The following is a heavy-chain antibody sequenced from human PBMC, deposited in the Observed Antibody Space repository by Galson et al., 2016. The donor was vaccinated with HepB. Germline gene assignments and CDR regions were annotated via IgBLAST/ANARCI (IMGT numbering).Heavy chain of an antibody. V-gene: IGHV4-4*02. D-gene: IGHD1-7*01. J-gene: IGHJ3*02. CDR3: VRGRSGTGDDAFDI. Sequence: SETLSLTCAVSGGSISTNNWWSWVRQPPGKGLEWIGEIYHSGATYSNPSLKSRVTISVDKSKNQFSLNLSSVTAAVTAGYYCVRGRSGTGDDAFDIWGQGTMVTVAS. CDR1: GGSISTNNW. CDR2: IYHSGAT.